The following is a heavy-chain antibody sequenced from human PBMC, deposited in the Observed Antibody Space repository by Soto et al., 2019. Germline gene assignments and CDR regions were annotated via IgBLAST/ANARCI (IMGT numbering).Heavy chain of an antibody. J-gene: IGHJ6*02. V-gene: IGHV3-30-3*01. CDR3: ARVRAAAGFYGMDV. CDR1: GFTFSSYA. CDR2: ISYDGSNK. D-gene: IGHD6-13*01. Sequence: GGALRLSCAASGFTFSSYAMHWVRQAPGKELEWVAVISYDGSNKYYADSVKGRFTISRDNSKNTLYLQMNSLRAEDTAVYYCARVRAAAGFYGMDVWGQGTTVTVSS.